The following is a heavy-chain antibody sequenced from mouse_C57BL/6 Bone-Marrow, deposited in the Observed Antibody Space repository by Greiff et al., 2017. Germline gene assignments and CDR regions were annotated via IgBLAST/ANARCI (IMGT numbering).Heavy chain of an antibody. CDR2: IYPGGGYT. V-gene: IGHV1-63*01. D-gene: IGHD2-3*01. CDR3: AIRDDGYVDV. J-gene: IGHJ1*03. Sequence: QVQLKQSGAELVRPGTSVKMSCKASGYTFTNYWIGWAKQRPGHGLEWIGDIYPGGGYTNYNEKFKGKATLTADNASSPAYMQVSSLTSEDSAIYYCAIRDDGYVDVWGTGTTVTVSA. CDR1: GYTFTNYW.